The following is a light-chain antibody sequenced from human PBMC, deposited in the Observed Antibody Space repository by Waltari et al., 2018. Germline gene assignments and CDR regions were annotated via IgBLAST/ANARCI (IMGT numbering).Light chain of an antibody. V-gene: IGKV3-11*01. CDR2: DAS. CDR3: QQRAVWPPN. J-gene: IGKJ4*01. CDR1: QNINTF. Sequence: VVLTQSPATLSLSAGEGATLSCRASQNINTFLAWYQHKPGQAPRLLIYDASNRATGVPVRSSGGGSGTDFTLTISSLEPEDFAVYYCQQRAVWPPNFGGGTKVEIK.